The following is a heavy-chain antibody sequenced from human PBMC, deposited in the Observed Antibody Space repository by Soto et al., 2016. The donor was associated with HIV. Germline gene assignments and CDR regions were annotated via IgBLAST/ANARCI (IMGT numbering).Heavy chain of an antibody. CDR3: ARTFIRAYYMDV. J-gene: IGHJ6*03. Sequence: EVQLVESGGGLVQPGGSLKLSCEASGFTFGSYDMHWVRQAPGMGLEYVSTISSNGINTYYANSVKGRFTISRDNSKNTLYLQMDSLRAEDMAVYYCARTFIRAYYMDVWGKGHGHRLL. CDR2: ISSNGINT. V-gene: IGHV3-64*01. CDR1: GFTFGSYD. D-gene: IGHD3-10*01.